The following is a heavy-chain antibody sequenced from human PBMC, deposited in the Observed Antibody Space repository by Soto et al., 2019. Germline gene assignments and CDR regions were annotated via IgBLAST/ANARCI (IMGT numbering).Heavy chain of an antibody. V-gene: IGHV3-33*01. CDR1: GFTFGTYG. CDR2: IVNDGSNK. D-gene: IGHD3-3*02. Sequence: QVQLVESGGGVVQPGRSLRLSCAASGFTFGTYGFHWVRQAPGKGLEWLAVIVNDGSNKYYADSVGGRFTISRDNSKDTLYLPMNSLRAEDTGVYFCARDDAFGTENGFDVWGPGTMVTVSS. CDR3: ARDDAFGTENGFDV. J-gene: IGHJ3*01.